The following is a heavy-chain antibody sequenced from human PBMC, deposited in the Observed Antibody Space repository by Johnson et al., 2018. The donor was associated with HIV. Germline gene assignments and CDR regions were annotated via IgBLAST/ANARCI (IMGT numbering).Heavy chain of an antibody. CDR1: GLTFSDSA. J-gene: IGHJ3*02. CDR2: IRSKPYSSAT. V-gene: IGHV3-73*01. D-gene: IGHD2-15*01. Sequence: VQLVESGGGLVQPGGSLKLSCAASGLTFSDSALHWVRQAPEKGLEWVGRIRSKPYSSATAYAASVTGRFTISRDDSKNMTYLQMNSLKTEDTAVYYCTKLVGYCSGGGCYTPGDIWGQGTMVTVSS. CDR3: TKLVGYCSGGGCYTPGDI.